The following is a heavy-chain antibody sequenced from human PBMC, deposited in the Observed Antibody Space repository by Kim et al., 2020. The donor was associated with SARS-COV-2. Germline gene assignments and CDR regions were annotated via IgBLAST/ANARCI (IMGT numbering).Heavy chain of an antibody. CDR2: IRNKAYGGTT. CDR1: GFTFGDYA. Sequence: GGSLRLSCTASGFTFGDYAMSWFRQAPGKGLEWVGFIRNKAYGGTTEYAASVKGRFTISRDDSKSIAYLQMNSLKTEDTAVYYCTRDGRDLCFGEFRPYYYYGMDVWGQGTTVTVSS. J-gene: IGHJ6*02. D-gene: IGHD3-10*01. CDR3: TRDGRDLCFGEFRPYYYYGMDV. V-gene: IGHV3-49*03.